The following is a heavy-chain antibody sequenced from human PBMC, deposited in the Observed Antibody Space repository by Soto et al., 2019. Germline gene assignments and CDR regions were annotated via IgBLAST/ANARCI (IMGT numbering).Heavy chain of an antibody. J-gene: IGHJ4*02. CDR3: ARSPGYDILTGYYRYLDY. V-gene: IGHV3-48*03. CDR2: ISSSGSTI. D-gene: IGHD3-9*01. Sequence: RLSCAASGFTFSSYEMNWVRQAPGKGLEWVSYISSSGSTIYYADSVKGRFTISRDNAKNSLYLQMNSLRAEDTAVYYCARSPGYDILTGYYRYLDYWGQGTLVTVSS. CDR1: GFTFSSYE.